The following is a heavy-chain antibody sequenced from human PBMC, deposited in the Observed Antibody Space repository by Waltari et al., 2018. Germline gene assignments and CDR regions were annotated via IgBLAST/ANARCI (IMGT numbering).Heavy chain of an antibody. J-gene: IGHJ4*02. CDR3: ARRGRAASANFDY. D-gene: IGHD6-13*01. CDR2: IYYSGTT. V-gene: IGHV4-59*08. CDR1: GGSISSFY. Sequence: QVQLQESGPGLVKPSETLSLTCTVSGGSISSFYWSWIRPPPGKGLEWIGYIYYSGTTNYNPPHKRRVTISVDTSKNQFSLKLSSVTAADTAVYYCARRGRAASANFDYWGQGTLVTVSS.